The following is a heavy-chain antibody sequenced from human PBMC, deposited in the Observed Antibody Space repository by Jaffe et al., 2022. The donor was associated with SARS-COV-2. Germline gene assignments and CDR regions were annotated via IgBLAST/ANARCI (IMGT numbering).Heavy chain of an antibody. Sequence: QVQLVESGGGVVQPGRSLRLSCAASGFTFSSYGMHWVRQAPGKGLEWVAVISYDGSNKYYADSVKGRFTISRDNSKNTLYLQMNSLRAEDTAVYYCAKDRERITIFGVVKNYYYGMDVWGQGTTVTVSS. V-gene: IGHV3-30*18. CDR2: ISYDGSNK. J-gene: IGHJ6*02. CDR3: AKDRERITIFGVVKNYYYGMDV. D-gene: IGHD3-3*01. CDR1: GFTFSSYG.